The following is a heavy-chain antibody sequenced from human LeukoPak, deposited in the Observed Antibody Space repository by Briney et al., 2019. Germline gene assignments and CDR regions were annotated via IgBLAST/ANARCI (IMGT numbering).Heavy chain of an antibody. CDR1: GFTFSSYG. Sequence: GGSLRLSCAASGFTFSSYGMHWVRQAPGKGLEWVAVIWYDGSNKYYADSVKGRFTISRDNSKNTLYLQMNSLRAEDTAVYYCARQVGYGDYMDYWGQGTLVTVSS. D-gene: IGHD4-17*01. CDR2: IWYDGSNK. V-gene: IGHV3-33*01. J-gene: IGHJ4*02. CDR3: ARQVGYGDYMDY.